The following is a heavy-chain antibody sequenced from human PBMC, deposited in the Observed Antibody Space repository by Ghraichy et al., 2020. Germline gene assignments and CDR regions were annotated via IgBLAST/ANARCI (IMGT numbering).Heavy chain of an antibody. V-gene: IGHV4-4*07. CDR2: IYPSGTP. D-gene: IGHD1-26*01. Sequence: SETLSLTCTVSGGSFSSYYWSWIRQPAGKGLEWIGRIYPSGTPNYNPSLRSRLTMSVDTSKNQFSLNVRSVTAADTAVYYCARGAASASHYFDYWGQGTLVPVSS. J-gene: IGHJ4*02. CDR1: GGSFSSYY. CDR3: ARGAASASHYFDY.